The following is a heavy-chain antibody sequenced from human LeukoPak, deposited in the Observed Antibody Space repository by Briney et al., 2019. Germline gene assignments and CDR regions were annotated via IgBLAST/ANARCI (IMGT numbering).Heavy chain of an antibody. D-gene: IGHD3-16*01. V-gene: IGHV3-7*01. Sequence: PGGSLRLSCAASGFTFSSYWMSWVRQAPGKGLEWVANIKQDGSEKYYVDSVKGRFTISRDNAKNSLYLQVNSLRAEDTAVYYCASPPGDEDAFDIWGQGTMVTVSS. CDR2: IKQDGSEK. CDR3: ASPPGDEDAFDI. J-gene: IGHJ3*02. CDR1: GFTFSSYW.